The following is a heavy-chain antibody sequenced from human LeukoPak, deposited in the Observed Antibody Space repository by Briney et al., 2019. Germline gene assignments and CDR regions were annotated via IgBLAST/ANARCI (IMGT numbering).Heavy chain of an antibody. V-gene: IGHV4-34*01. CDR3: ARGLGYCSSTSCPTFDY. CDR1: GGSFSGYY. Sequence: SETLSLTCAVYGGSFSGYYWSWIRQPPGKGLEWIGEINHSGSTNYNPSLKSRVTISVDTSKNQFSLKLSSVTAADMAVYYCARGLGYCSSTSCPTFDYWGQGTLVTVSS. D-gene: IGHD2-2*01. CDR2: INHSGST. J-gene: IGHJ4*02.